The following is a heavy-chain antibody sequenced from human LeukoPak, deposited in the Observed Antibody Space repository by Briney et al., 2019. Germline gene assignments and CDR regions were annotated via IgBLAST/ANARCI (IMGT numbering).Heavy chain of an antibody. CDR3: ARAREMATIKFDY. D-gene: IGHD5-24*01. Sequence: ASVKVSCKASGGTFSSYTISWVRQAPGQGLEWMGRIIPILGIANYAQKFQGRVTITADKSTGTAYMELSSLRSEDTAVYYCARAREMATIKFDYWGQGTLVTVSS. J-gene: IGHJ4*02. CDR2: IIPILGIA. V-gene: IGHV1-69*02. CDR1: GGTFSSYT.